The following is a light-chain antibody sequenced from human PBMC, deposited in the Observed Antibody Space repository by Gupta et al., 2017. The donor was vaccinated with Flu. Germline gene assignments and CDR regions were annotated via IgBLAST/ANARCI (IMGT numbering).Light chain of an antibody. V-gene: IGKV1-39*01. CDR2: AAS. CDR3: QQTQSAPST. J-gene: IGKJ2*01. Sequence: DIQMTQSPSSMSASVGDRVTITCRASQSINSYLNWYQQKPGKAPKLLIFAASSLQSGVPSTFSGSGSGTDFTLTISSLQPEDFATYYCQQTQSAPSTFGQGTELEI. CDR1: QSINSY.